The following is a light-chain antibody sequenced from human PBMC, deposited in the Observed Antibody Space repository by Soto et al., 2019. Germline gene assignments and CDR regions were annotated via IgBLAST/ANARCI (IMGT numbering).Light chain of an antibody. J-gene: IGLJ1*01. CDR3: CSYAGSSTPLYV. V-gene: IGLV2-23*01. CDR2: EGG. Sequence: QSALTQPASVSGSPGQSITISCTGTSSDVGSYNLVSWYQQHPGKAPKLMIYEGGKRPSGVSNRFSGSKSGNTASLTISGLQAEDEADYYCCSYAGSSTPLYVFGTGTKVTVL. CDR1: SSDVGSYNL.